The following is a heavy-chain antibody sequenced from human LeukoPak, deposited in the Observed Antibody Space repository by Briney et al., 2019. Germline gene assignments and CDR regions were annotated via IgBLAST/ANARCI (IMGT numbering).Heavy chain of an antibody. Sequence: SETLSLTCTVSGGSISNYSWSWIRQPAGKGLEWIGRTHTSGSTNYNPSLKSRVTMSVDTSKNQFSLKLSSVTAADTAVYYCARDNSGSYLMYYFDYWGQGALVTVSS. CDR2: THTSGST. D-gene: IGHD1-26*01. V-gene: IGHV4-4*07. CDR3: ARDNSGSYLMYYFDY. CDR1: GGSISNYS. J-gene: IGHJ4*02.